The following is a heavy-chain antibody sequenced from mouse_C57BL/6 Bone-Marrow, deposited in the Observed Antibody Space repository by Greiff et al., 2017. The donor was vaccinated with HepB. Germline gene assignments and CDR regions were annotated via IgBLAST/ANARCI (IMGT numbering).Heavy chain of an antibody. Sequence: EVKLVESEGGLVQPGSSMKLSCTASGFTFSDYYMAWVRQVPEKGLEWVANINYDGSSTYYLDSLKSRFIISRDNAKNILYLQMSSLKSEDTATYYCARDSLITTVVGGYFDVWGTGTTVTVSS. D-gene: IGHD1-1*01. CDR2: INYDGSST. CDR3: ARDSLITTVVGGYFDV. J-gene: IGHJ1*03. CDR1: GFTFSDYY. V-gene: IGHV5-16*01.